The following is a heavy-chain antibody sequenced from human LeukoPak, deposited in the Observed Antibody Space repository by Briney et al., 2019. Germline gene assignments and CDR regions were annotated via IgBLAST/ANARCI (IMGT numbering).Heavy chain of an antibody. D-gene: IGHD2-15*01. Sequence: SETLSLTCTVSGGSISSSSYYWGWIRQPPGKGLEWIGSIYYSGSTYYNPSLKSRVTISVDTSKNQFSLKLSSVTAADTAVYYCARRWTYYMDVWGKGTTVTISS. CDR3: ARRWTYYMDV. CDR2: IYYSGST. V-gene: IGHV4-39*01. J-gene: IGHJ6*03. CDR1: GGSISSSSYY.